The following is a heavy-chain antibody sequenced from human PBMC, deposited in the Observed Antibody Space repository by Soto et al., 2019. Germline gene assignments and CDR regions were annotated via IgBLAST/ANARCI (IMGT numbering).Heavy chain of an antibody. CDR2: IYYSGST. CDR1: GGSISSYY. D-gene: IGHD2-15*01. J-gene: IGHJ4*02. V-gene: IGHV4-59*01. Sequence: QVQPQESGPGLVKPSETLSLTCTVSGGSISSYYWSWIRQPPGKGLEWIGYIYYSGSTNYNPSLKSRVTISVDTSKNQFSLKLSSVTAADTAVYYCARGGVAAQLFDYWGQGTLVTVSS. CDR3: ARGGVAAQLFDY.